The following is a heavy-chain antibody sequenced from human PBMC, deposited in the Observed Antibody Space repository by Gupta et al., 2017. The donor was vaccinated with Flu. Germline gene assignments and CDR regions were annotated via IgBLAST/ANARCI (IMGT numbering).Heavy chain of an antibody. CDR2: VNHSGST. CDR3: ARGIVRRGILGRDTYYGMDV. Sequence: QVQLQQWGAGLLKPSETLSLTCAVYGGPFSGHYWSWIRQPPGKGLEWIGEVNHSGSTNYNPSLKSRVTIPVDTSKNQFSLRLSSVTAADTAVYYCARGIVRRGILGRDTYYGMDVWGQGTTVAVSS. CDR1: GGPFSGHY. V-gene: IGHV4-34*01. D-gene: IGHD3-10*01. J-gene: IGHJ6*02.